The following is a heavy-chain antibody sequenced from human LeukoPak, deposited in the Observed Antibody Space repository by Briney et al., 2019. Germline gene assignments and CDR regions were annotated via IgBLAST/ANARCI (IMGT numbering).Heavy chain of an antibody. CDR2: ISAYNGNT. CDR1: GYTFTSYG. Sequence: ASVKVSCKASGYTFTSYGISWVRQAPGQGLEWMGWISAYNGNTNYAQKLQGRVTMTTDTSTSTAYMELRSLRSDDTAVYYCARDPPGHSSGWANWFDPWGQGTLVTVSP. V-gene: IGHV1-18*01. J-gene: IGHJ5*02. CDR3: ARDPPGHSSGWANWFDP. D-gene: IGHD6-19*01.